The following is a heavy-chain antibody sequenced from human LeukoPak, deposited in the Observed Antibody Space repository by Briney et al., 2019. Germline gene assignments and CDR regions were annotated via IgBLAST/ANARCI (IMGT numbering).Heavy chain of an antibody. CDR1: GYTFTSYN. Sequence: ASVTVSCKAPGYTFTSYNIHWARQAPGQGLEWVGIINPGGGITSYAKRFQGRLTVTRDTSTRTVYMELRSLRSEDTAVYYCARQAATLVTNAIDIWGQGTLVTVSS. D-gene: IGHD5-18*01. CDR2: INPGGGIT. V-gene: IGHV1-46*01. J-gene: IGHJ3*02. CDR3: ARQAATLVTNAIDI.